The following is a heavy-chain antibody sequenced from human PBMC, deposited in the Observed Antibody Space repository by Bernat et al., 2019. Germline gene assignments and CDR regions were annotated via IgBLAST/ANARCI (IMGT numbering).Heavy chain of an antibody. CDR1: GFTFSSYW. J-gene: IGHJ3*02. CDR3: VRDSGYCSGGRCADAFDI. V-gene: IGHV3-74*01. CDR2: SNSDESRT. Sequence: EVQLVESGGGLVQPGGSLRLSCAASGFTFSSYWMHWVRQAPGKGLVWVSRSNSDESRTNYADSVKGRFTISRDNAKKTLYLQMNSLRAEDTAVYYCVRDSGYCSGGRCADAFDIWGQGTMVTVSS. D-gene: IGHD2-15*01.